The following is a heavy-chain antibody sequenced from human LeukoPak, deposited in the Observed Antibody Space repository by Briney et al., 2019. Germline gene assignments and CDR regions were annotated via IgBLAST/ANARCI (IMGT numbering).Heavy chain of an antibody. CDR3: ARESRYYDFWSGYSTYYYGMDV. D-gene: IGHD3-3*01. CDR2: IYTSGST. V-gene: IGHV4-4*07. CDR1: GGSISSYY. Sequence: PSQTLSLTCTVSGGSISSYYWSWIRQPAGKGLEWIGRIYTSGSTNYNPSLKSRVTMSVDTSKNQFSLKLSSVTAADTAVYYCARESRYYDFWSGYSTYYYGMDVWGQGTTVTVSS. J-gene: IGHJ6*02.